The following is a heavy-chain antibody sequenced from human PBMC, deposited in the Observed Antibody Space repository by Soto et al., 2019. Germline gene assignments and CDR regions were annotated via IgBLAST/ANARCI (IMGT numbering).Heavy chain of an antibody. CDR1: GGTFSSYA. CDR2: IIPIFGTA. V-gene: IGHV1-69*06. CDR3: ARGAYCSGGSCYVVARY. J-gene: IGHJ4*02. D-gene: IGHD2-15*01. Sequence: QVQLVQSGAEVKKPGSSVKVSCKASGGTFSSYAISWVRQAPGQGLEWMGGIIPIFGTANYAQKFQGRVTITADKSTSTAYMELSGLRSEDTAVYYCARGAYCSGGSCYVVARYWGQGTLVTVSS.